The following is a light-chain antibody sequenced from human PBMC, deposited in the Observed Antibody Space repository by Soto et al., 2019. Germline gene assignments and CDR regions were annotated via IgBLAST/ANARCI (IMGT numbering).Light chain of an antibody. CDR1: SSDIGGYNY. J-gene: IGLJ2*01. CDR3: SSYTSSTTLVL. Sequence: QSALTQPASVSGSPGQSITISCTGTSSDIGGYNYVSWYQQHPGKAPKLMIYEVSYRPSGVSNRFSGSKSGNTASLTISGLQAEDEADYYCSSYTSSTTLVLFGGGTKLTVL. V-gene: IGLV2-14*01. CDR2: EVS.